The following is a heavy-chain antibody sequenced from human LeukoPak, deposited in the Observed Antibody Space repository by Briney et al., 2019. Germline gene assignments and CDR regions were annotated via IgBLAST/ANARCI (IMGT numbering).Heavy chain of an antibody. V-gene: IGHV4-4*07. Sequence: SETLSLTCTVSGGSTSSYYWSWIRQPAGKGLEWIGRIYPSGSTKYNPSLKSRVTMSADTSKNQFSLKLSSVTAADTAVFYCARGGDDYLIDYWGQGTLVTVSS. CDR1: GGSTSSYY. CDR2: IYPSGST. CDR3: ARGGDDYLIDY. J-gene: IGHJ4*02. D-gene: IGHD4-11*01.